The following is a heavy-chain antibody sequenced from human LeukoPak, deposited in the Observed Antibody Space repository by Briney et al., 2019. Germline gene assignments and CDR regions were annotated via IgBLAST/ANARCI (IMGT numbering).Heavy chain of an antibody. CDR1: GGSFSGYY. Sequence: PSETLSLTCAVYGGSFSGYYWSWIRQPPGKGLEWIGEINHSGSTNYHPSLKSRVTISVDTSKNQFSLKLSSVTAADTAVYYCASYSSYDWRRENAFDIWGQGTMVTVSS. CDR2: INHSGST. CDR3: ASYSSYDWRRENAFDI. V-gene: IGHV4-34*01. D-gene: IGHD5-12*01. J-gene: IGHJ3*02.